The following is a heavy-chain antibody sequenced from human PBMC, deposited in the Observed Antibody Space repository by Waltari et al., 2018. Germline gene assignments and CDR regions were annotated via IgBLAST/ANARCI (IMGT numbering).Heavy chain of an antibody. CDR2: INHSGST. CDR1: GGSFSGYY. Sequence: QVQLQQWGAGLLKPSETLSLTCAVYGGSFSGYYWSWIRQPPGKGLEWIGEINHSGSTNHTPPLKSRVTISVDTSKNQFSLKLSSVTAADTAVYYCARGVIDYYYYYYMDVWGKGTTVTVSS. V-gene: IGHV4-34*01. CDR3: ARGVIDYYYYYYMDV. D-gene: IGHD3-16*02. J-gene: IGHJ6*03.